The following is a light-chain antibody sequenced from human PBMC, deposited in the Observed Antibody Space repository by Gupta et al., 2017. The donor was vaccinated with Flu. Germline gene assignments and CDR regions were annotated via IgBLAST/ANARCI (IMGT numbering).Light chain of an antibody. J-gene: IGKJ2*01. Sequence: VSLGERATINCKSSQTISSSSNNRNYLAWYQQKPGQPPKLLITWASARESGVPDRFSGSGSGTDFPLTINNLQAEDVAIYHCQQDYSGPSFGQGTELEIK. CDR2: WAS. CDR1: QTISSSSNNRNY. CDR3: QQDYSGPS. V-gene: IGKV4-1*01.